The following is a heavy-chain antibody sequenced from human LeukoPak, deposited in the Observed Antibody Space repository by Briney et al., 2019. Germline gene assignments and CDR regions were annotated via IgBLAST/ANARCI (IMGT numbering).Heavy chain of an antibody. CDR2: INHRGST. J-gene: IGHJ6*03. CDR3: ARHGPPRAGWGRKYYYMDV. D-gene: IGHD3-16*01. CDR1: GGSFSGHH. Sequence: RSSETLSLTCAVYGGSFSGHHWSWIRQPPGKGLEWIGEINHRGSTNYNPSLKSRVTISVDTSKNQFSLKLSSVTAADTAVYYCARHGPPRAGWGRKYYYMDVWGKGTTVTISS. V-gene: IGHV4-34*01.